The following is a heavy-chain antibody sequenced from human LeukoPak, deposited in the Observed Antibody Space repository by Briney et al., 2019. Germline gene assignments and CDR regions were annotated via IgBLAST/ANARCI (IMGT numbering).Heavy chain of an antibody. V-gene: IGHV3-53*05. Sequence: GGSLRLSCAASGFTVSSNYMSWVRQAPGKGLEWVSVIYSGGSTYYADSVKGRFTISRDNSKNTLYLQMNSLRAEDTAVYYCAKLISSSSFSGDYWGQGTLVTVSS. CDR1: GFTVSSNY. J-gene: IGHJ4*02. CDR2: IYSGGST. CDR3: AKLISSSSFSGDY. D-gene: IGHD6-6*01.